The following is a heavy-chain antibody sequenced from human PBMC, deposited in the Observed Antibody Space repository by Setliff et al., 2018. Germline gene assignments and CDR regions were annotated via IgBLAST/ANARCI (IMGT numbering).Heavy chain of an antibody. CDR3: AGDRPPYYYDSSGYYYSAGNFDY. J-gene: IGHJ4*02. Sequence: GASVKVSCKASGGTFSSYAISWVRQAPGQGLEWMGRIIPIFGTANYAQKFQGRVTITADKSTSTAYMELSSLRSEDTAVYYCAGDRPPYYYDSSGYYYSAGNFDYWGQGTLVTVSS. CDR2: IIPIFGTA. V-gene: IGHV1-69*06. CDR1: GGTFSSYA. D-gene: IGHD3-22*01.